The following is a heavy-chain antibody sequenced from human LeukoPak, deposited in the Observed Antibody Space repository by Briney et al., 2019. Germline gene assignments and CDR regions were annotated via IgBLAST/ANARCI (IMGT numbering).Heavy chain of an antibody. J-gene: IGHJ4*02. D-gene: IGHD3-3*01. CDR1: GYTFASYY. V-gene: IGHV1-46*01. Sequence: ASVKVSCKASGYTFASYYMHWARQAPGQGLEWMGIINPSGGSTSYAQKSQGRVTMTRDTSTSTVYMELSSLRSEDTAVYYCARDIATIFGVVSGVDYWGQGTLVTVSS. CDR3: ARDIATIFGVVSGVDY. CDR2: INPSGGST.